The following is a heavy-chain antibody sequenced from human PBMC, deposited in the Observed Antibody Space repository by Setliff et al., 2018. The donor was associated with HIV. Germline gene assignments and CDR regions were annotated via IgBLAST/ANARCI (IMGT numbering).Heavy chain of an antibody. CDR2: IIPILGTA. J-gene: IGHJ6*03. CDR3: AASTEMVTFGYSYYYMDV. D-gene: IGHD3-16*01. Sequence: SVKVSCKASGDTFDSLAFNWVRQAPGQGLEWMGGIIPILGTATYTQKFQDRVTITADESTSTAYMELSSLRSEDTAVYYCAASTEMVTFGYSYYYMDVWGKGTTVTVSS. CDR1: GDTFDSLA. V-gene: IGHV1-69*13.